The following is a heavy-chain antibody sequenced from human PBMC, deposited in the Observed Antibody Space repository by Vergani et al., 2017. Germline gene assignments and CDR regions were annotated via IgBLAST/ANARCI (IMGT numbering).Heavy chain of an antibody. D-gene: IGHD3-9*01. CDR2: VSTCTKSQ. CDR3: ARARCIETCYMSNWLDS. J-gene: IGHJ5*01. CDR1: GFDFSSYI. V-gene: IGHV3-48*01. Sequence: QLVESGGGWVQPGGSLRLSCVVSGFDFSSYIMNWVRQAPGKGLEWVSFVSTCTKSQSYAESVKGRFTISRDSAQNTLYLQMNSLRVEDTGVYYCARARCIETCYMSNWLDSWGQGTLVTVSS.